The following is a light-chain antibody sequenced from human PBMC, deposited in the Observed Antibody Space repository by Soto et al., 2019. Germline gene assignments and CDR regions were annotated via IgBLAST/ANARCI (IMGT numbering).Light chain of an antibody. CDR2: ENN. CDR1: SSNIGSDY. V-gene: IGLV1-51*02. CDR3: GTWDSSLNGHV. J-gene: IGLJ1*01. Sequence: QSVLTQPPSVSAAPGQKVTISCSGSSSNIGSDYVSWYQQLPGTAPKLLIYENNKRPSGIPDRFSGSKSGTSATLGITGLQTGDEADYYCGTWDSSLNGHVFGTGTKLTVL.